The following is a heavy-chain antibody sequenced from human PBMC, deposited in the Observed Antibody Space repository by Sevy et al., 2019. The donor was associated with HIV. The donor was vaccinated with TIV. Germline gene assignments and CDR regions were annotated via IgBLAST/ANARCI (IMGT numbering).Heavy chain of an antibody. J-gene: IGHJ4*02. Sequence: GGSLRLSCAASGFTFSKYSMSWVRQPPGKGLEWVSTLSFGCNEINYADSVKGRFTISRDNSKSSVYLQMNNLRPEDMAVYYCAREGCTKPHDYWGQGTLVSVSS. D-gene: IGHD2-8*01. CDR2: LSFGCNEI. V-gene: IGHV3-23*01. CDR1: GFTFSKYS. CDR3: AREGCTKPHDY.